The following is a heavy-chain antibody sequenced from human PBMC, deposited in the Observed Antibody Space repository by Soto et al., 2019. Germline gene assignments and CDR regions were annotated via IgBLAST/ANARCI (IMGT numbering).Heavy chain of an antibody. CDR1: GYTFTSYD. CDR2: MNPNSGNT. V-gene: IGHV1-8*01. J-gene: IGHJ6*03. Sequence: ASVKVSCKASGYTFTSYDINWVRQATGQGLEWMGWMNPNSGNTGYAQKFQGRVTMTRNTSISTAYMELSSLRSEDTAVYYCARVVVAAIPLSYYYYYMDVWGKGTTVTVSS. D-gene: IGHD2-15*01. CDR3: ARVVVAAIPLSYYYYYMDV.